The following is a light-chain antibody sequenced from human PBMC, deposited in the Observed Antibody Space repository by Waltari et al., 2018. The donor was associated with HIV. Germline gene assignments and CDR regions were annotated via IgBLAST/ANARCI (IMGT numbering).Light chain of an antibody. CDR3: CSYAGSYTEV. J-gene: IGLJ2*01. V-gene: IGLV2-11*01. CDR1: SSDVGGYNY. CDR2: DVS. Sequence: QSALTQPRSVSGSPGQSVTISCTGTSSDVGGYNYVSWYQQHPGKAPKLMIYDVSKRPSGGPDRLSGSKSGNTASLAISGLQAEDEADYYCCSYAGSYTEVFGGGTKLTVL.